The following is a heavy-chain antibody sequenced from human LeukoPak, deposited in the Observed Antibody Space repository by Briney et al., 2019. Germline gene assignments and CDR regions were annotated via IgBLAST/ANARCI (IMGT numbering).Heavy chain of an antibody. V-gene: IGHV3-23*01. D-gene: IGHD4-23*01. J-gene: IGHJ3*02. Sequence: GGSLRLSCAASGFTFSSSAMTWVRQAPGKGLEWVSSISGSGGSTYYADSVKGRFTISRDNAKNSLYLQMNSLRDEDTAVYYCARESASVVTQVPAFDIWGQGTMVTVSS. CDR3: ARESASVVTQVPAFDI. CDR1: GFTFSSSA. CDR2: ISGSGGST.